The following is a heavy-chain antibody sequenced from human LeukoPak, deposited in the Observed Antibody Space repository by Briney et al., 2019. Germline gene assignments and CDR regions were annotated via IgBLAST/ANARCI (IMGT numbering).Heavy chain of an antibody. Sequence: PGGSLRLSCAVSGFTFSTYWMSWVRQTPGMGLEWVANINQDGSEIYYVDSVKGRFTISRDNAKNSLYLQMNSLSAEDTAVYYCARDKVVGPTILDCWGQGTLVTVSS. CDR1: GFTFSTYW. V-gene: IGHV3-7*03. D-gene: IGHD1-26*01. J-gene: IGHJ4*02. CDR2: INQDGSEI. CDR3: ARDKVVGPTILDC.